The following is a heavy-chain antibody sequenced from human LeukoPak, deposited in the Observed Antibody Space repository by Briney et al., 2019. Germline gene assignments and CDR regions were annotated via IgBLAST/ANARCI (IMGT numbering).Heavy chain of an antibody. J-gene: IGHJ6*02. D-gene: IGHD4-17*01. V-gene: IGHV1-2*06. CDR2: INPNSGGT. Sequence: ASVKVSCKASGYTFTGYYMRWVRQAPGQGLEWMGRINPNSGGTNYAQKFQGRVTMTRDTSISTVYMELSRLRSDDTAVYYCARVRGRADNGDYSGVYGMDAWGQGTTVTVSS. CDR1: GYTFTGYY. CDR3: ARVRGRADNGDYSGVYGMDA.